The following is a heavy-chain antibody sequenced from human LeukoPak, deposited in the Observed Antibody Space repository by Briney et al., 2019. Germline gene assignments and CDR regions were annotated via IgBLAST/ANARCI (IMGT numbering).Heavy chain of an antibody. V-gene: IGHV4-59*01. J-gene: IGHJ5*02. Sequence: SETLSLTCSVSGGSIKNYYWSWIRQPPGKGLEWLGNIYFGGTTDYNSSLKRRLTISVDTFKNQLSLNLQSVTAADTATYYCARHRSDTGGKKGVNWFDPWGQGTLVTVSP. CDR2: IYFGGTT. CDR3: ARHRSDTGGKKGVNWFDP. D-gene: IGHD4-23*01. CDR1: GGSIKNYY.